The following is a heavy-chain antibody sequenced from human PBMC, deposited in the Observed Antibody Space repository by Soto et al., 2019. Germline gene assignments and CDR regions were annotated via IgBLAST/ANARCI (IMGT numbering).Heavy chain of an antibody. CDR1: GGSINTYY. CDR3: ARYAGSSWFDY. CDR2: IYYSGRT. D-gene: IGHD6-13*01. Sequence: PSETLSLTCTVSGGSINTYYWSWIRQPPGKALEWIGYIYYSGRTNYNPSLKSRVTMSLDTSKNQFSLKLSSVTAADTAVYYCARYAGSSWFDYWGQGILVTVSS. V-gene: IGHV4-59*01. J-gene: IGHJ4*02.